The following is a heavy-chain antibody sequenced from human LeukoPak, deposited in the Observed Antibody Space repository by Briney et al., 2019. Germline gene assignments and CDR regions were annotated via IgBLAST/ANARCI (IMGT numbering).Heavy chain of an antibody. D-gene: IGHD2-15*01. V-gene: IGHV1-2*06. Sequence: ASVKVSCKASGYTFTGYYMHWVRPAPGQGLEWMGRINPNSGGTNYAQKFQGRVTMTRDTSISTAYMELSRLRSDDTAVYYCARDLVGGGYCSGGSCYPTYNWFDPWGQGTLVTVSS. CDR2: INPNSGGT. CDR3: ARDLVGGGYCSGGSCYPTYNWFDP. CDR1: GYTFTGYY. J-gene: IGHJ5*02.